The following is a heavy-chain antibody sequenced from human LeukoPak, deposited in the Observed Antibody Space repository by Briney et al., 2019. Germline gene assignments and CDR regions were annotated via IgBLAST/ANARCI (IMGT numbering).Heavy chain of an antibody. CDR2: ISATGGTI. CDR1: GFTFSSNG. V-gene: IGHV3-48*04. CDR3: ASGLPYHDY. Sequence: GGSLRLSCAASGFTFSSNGMNWVRQAPGKGLEWVSYISATGGTIYYADSVKGRFTISRDNAKNSLYLQMNSLRAEDTAVYYCASGLPYHDYWGQGTLVTVSS. J-gene: IGHJ4*02. D-gene: IGHD5-18*01.